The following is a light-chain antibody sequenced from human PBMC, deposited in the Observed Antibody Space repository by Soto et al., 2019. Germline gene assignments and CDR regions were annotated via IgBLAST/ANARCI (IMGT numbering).Light chain of an antibody. V-gene: IGLV1-44*01. CDR1: SSNIGSNT. CDR3: AVWDDRLNAGV. CDR2: TNN. Sequence: QAVVTQPPSASGTPGQRVTMSCSGSSSNIGSNTVNWYQQLPGTAPKLLIYTNNQRPSGVPDPFTGSKSGTAASLAISGHQSEDEADYYCAVWDDRLNAGVFGGGTKLTVL. J-gene: IGLJ3*02.